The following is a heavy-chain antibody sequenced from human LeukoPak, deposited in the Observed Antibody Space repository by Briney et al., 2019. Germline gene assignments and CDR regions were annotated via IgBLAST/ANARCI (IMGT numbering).Heavy chain of an antibody. D-gene: IGHD3-22*01. Sequence: GGSLRLSCAASGFTFSSYWMSWVRQAPGKGLEWVANIKRDGSEKYYVDSVKGRFTISRDNAKNSLYLQMNSLRAEDTAVYYCAKMPYYYDSSGYYYFDYWGQGTLVTVSS. CDR1: GFTFSSYW. V-gene: IGHV3-7*03. CDR3: AKMPYYYDSSGYYYFDY. J-gene: IGHJ4*02. CDR2: IKRDGSEK.